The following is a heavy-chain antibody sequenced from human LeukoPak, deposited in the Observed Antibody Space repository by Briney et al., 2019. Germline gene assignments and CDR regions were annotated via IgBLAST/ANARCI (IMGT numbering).Heavy chain of an antibody. CDR1: GFTFSNYA. J-gene: IGHJ4*02. D-gene: IGHD3-22*01. V-gene: IGHV3-30-3*01. CDR3: ARGGLVVAKGFDY. CDR2: ISYDGSNK. Sequence: GGSLRLSCAASGFTFSNYAMHWVRQAPGKGLEWVALISYDGSNKFYADSVKGQFTISRDNSENTLYLQMNSLRAEDTAVYYCARGGLVVAKGFDYWGRGTLVTVSS.